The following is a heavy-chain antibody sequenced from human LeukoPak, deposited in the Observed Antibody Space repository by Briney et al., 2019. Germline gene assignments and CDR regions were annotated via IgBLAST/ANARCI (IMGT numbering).Heavy chain of an antibody. CDR1: GYTFTSYD. Sequence: ASVKVSCKASGYTFTSYDINWVRQATGQGLEWMGWMNPNSGNTGYAQEFQGRVTMTRNTSISTAYMELSSLRSEDTAVYYCARGGSSSYYDSSGLGDYWGQGTLVTVSS. D-gene: IGHD3-22*01. J-gene: IGHJ4*02. V-gene: IGHV1-8*01. CDR3: ARGGSSSYYDSSGLGDY. CDR2: MNPNSGNT.